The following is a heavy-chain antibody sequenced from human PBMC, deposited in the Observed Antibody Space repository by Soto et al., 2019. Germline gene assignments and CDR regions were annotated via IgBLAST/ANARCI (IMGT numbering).Heavy chain of an antibody. D-gene: IGHD3-22*01. CDR3: ATEYYYDSSGYPAYFDY. J-gene: IGHJ4*02. CDR2: IYYSGST. CDR1: GGSISSYY. V-gene: IGHV4-59*04. Sequence: SETLSLTCTVSGGSISSYYWSWIRQPPGKGLEWIGYIYYSGSTYYNPSLKSRVTISVDTSKNQFSLKLSSVTAADTAVYYCATEYYYDSSGYPAYFDYWGQGTLVTVSS.